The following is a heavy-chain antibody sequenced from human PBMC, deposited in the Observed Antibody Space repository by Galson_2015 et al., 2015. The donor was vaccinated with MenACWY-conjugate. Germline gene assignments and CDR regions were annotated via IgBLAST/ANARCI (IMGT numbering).Heavy chain of an antibody. CDR2: TYYRSRWHN. Sequence: CAISGDSVSSNSAAWTWIRQSPSRGLEWLGRTYYRSRWHNDYAVSVKSRITINPDTSRNQLSLQLSSVTPEDTAVYYCARGVTRTSGIINWSFHFCGRGTLVPVSP. CDR1: GDSVSSNSAA. D-gene: IGHD3-10*01. J-gene: IGHJ2*01. CDR3: ARGVTRTSGIINWSFHF. V-gene: IGHV6-1*01.